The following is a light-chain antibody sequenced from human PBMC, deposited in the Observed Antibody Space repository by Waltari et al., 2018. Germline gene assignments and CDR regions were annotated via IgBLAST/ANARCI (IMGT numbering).Light chain of an antibody. V-gene: IGKV3-15*01. J-gene: IGKJ5*01. CDR2: GAS. CDR3: QQYNNWPPIT. Sequence: ETVMTQSPATLSLSPGDRATLSCRASQSVSNNLAWYRQKPGQAPTLLIYGASTRATGSQARFSGGGSGTEFTLTISSLQSEDFAVYYCQQYNNWPPITFGQGTRLEMK. CDR1: QSVSNN.